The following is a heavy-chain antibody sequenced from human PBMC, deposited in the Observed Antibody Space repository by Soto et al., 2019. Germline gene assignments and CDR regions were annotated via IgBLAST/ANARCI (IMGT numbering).Heavy chain of an antibody. CDR2: IYYSGST. J-gene: IGHJ6*02. D-gene: IGHD3-9*01. CDR1: GGSISSGGYY. Sequence: SETLSLTCTVSGGSISSGGYYWSWIRQHPGKGLEWIGYIYYSGSTYYNPSLKSRVTISVDTSKNQFSLKLSSVTAADTAVYYCARAPNLRYFDWLSDMDVWGQGTTVTVSS. V-gene: IGHV4-31*03. CDR3: ARAPNLRYFDWLSDMDV.